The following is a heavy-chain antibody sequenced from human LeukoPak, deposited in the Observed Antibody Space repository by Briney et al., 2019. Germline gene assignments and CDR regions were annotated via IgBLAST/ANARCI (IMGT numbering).Heavy chain of an antibody. CDR2: ISDSGGST. CDR3: ARALTTLTYEGY. J-gene: IGHJ4*02. Sequence: GSLRLSCAASGFTFSSYAMNWVRQSPGKGLEWVSTISDSGGSTYYADSVKGRFTISRDNSKNTLYLQMNSLRAEDTAVYYCARALTTLTYEGYWGQGTLVTVSS. D-gene: IGHD1-1*01. CDR1: GFTFSSYA. V-gene: IGHV3-23*01.